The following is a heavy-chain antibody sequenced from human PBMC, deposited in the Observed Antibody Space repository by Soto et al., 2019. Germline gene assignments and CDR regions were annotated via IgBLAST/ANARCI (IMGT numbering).Heavy chain of an antibody. CDR3: GRDSSGWYGDIDH. CDR2: ISSSSSYI. D-gene: IGHD6-19*01. CDR1: GFTFSSYS. Sequence: EVQLVESGGGLVKPGGSLRLSCAASGFTFSSYSMNWVRQAPGKGLEWVSCISSSSSYIYYADSVKGRFTISRDNAKNAMYREMNGRRAEDKGVYYCGRDSSGWYGDIDHWGQGTPVTVSS. V-gene: IGHV3-21*02. J-gene: IGHJ4*02.